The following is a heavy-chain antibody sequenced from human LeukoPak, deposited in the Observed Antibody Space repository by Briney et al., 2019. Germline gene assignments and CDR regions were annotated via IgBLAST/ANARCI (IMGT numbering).Heavy chain of an antibody. CDR1: GFTFSSYA. V-gene: IGHV3-30-3*01. J-gene: IGHJ4*02. D-gene: IGHD3-3*01. CDR3: ARDLSVRFLEWLFDY. Sequence: PGRSLRLSCAASGFTFSSYAMHWVRQAPGEGLEWVAVISYDGSNKYYADSVKGRFTISRDNSKNTLYLQMNSLRAEDTAVYYCARDLSVRFLEWLFDYWGQETLVTVSS. CDR2: ISYDGSNK.